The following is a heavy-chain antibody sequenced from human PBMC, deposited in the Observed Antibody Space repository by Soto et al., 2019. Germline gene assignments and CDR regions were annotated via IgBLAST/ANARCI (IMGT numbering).Heavy chain of an antibody. CDR1: GFTFSSYA. D-gene: IGHD2-15*01. J-gene: IGHJ4*02. CDR3: AKDVSGSEIFYY. V-gene: IGHV3-23*01. Sequence: GGSLRLSCAASGFTFSSYAMSWVRQAPGKGLEWVSAISGSGGSTYYADSVKGRFTISRDNSKNTLYRQMNSLRAEDTAVYYCAKDVSGSEIFYYWGQGTLVTVSS. CDR2: ISGSGGST.